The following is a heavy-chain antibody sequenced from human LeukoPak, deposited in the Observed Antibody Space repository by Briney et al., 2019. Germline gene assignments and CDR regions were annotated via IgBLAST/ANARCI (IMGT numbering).Heavy chain of an antibody. V-gene: IGHV3-73*01. Sequence: SGRSLKLSCAASRLTFSGSGIHWVRQAPGKGLEWLGRTGRQGDSDATRYAASLKGKFTISRVDSRNTAYLQMNSLKTEDTVVYYCAGDYNFLTGLNYWGQGTLVTVSS. CDR3: AGDYNFLTGLNY. CDR1: RLTFSGSG. CDR2: TGRQGDSDAT. D-gene: IGHD3-9*01. J-gene: IGHJ4*02.